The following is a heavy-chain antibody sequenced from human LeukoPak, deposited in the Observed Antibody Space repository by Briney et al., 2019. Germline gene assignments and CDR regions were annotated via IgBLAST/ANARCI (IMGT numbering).Heavy chain of an antibody. CDR3: AKSAYYDSSGFYREYYFDY. D-gene: IGHD3-22*01. V-gene: IGHV3-23*01. CDR1: GFTFSHAW. J-gene: IGHJ4*02. CDR2: ISGSGGST. Sequence: GGSLRLSCAASGFTFSHAWMSWVRQAPGKGLEWVSTISGSGGSTYYADSVKGRFTISRDNSKNTLHLQMNSLRAEDTAVYYCAKSAYYDSSGFYREYYFDYWGQGTLVTVSS.